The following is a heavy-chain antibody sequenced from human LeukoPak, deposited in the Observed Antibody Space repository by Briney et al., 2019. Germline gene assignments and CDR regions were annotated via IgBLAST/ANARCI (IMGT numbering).Heavy chain of an antibody. CDR1: GGSFSGYY. Sequence: PSETLSLTCAVYGGSFSGYYWSWIRQPPGKGLEWIGEINHSGSTNYNPSLKSRVTISVDTSKNQFSLKLSSVTAADTAVYYCARGKNYYDSSGYYYGVYYYFDYWGQGTLVTVSS. CDR3: ARGKNYYDSSGYYYGVYYYFDY. D-gene: IGHD3-22*01. V-gene: IGHV4-34*01. J-gene: IGHJ4*02. CDR2: INHSGST.